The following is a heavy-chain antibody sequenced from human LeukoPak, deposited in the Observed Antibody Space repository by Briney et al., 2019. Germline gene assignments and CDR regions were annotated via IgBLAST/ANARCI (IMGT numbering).Heavy chain of an antibody. J-gene: IGHJ4*02. CDR1: GESFSGYY. Sequence: PSETLSLTCAVYGESFSGYYWSWIRQPPGKGLEWIGEINHSGSTNYNPSLKSRVTISVDTSKNQFSLKLSSVTAADTAVYYCAAGGWLPPYWGQGTLVTVSS. D-gene: IGHD3-22*01. CDR3: AAGGWLPPY. V-gene: IGHV4-34*01. CDR2: INHSGST.